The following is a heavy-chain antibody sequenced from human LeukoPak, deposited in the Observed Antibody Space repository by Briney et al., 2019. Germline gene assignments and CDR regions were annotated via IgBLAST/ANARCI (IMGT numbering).Heavy chain of an antibody. D-gene: IGHD6-13*01. J-gene: IGHJ5*02. CDR1: GGSISSGGYY. Sequence: SQTLSLTCTVSGGSISSGGYYWSWIRQHPGKGLEWIGYIYYSGSTYYNPSLKSRVTISVDTSKNQFSLKLSSVTAADTAVYYCARDTGXSSXXXWFDPWGQGTLVTVSX. V-gene: IGHV4-31*03. CDR2: IYYSGST. CDR3: ARDTGXSSXXXWFDP.